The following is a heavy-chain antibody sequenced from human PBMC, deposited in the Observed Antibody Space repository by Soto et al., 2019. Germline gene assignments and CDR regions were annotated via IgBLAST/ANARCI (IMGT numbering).Heavy chain of an antibody. D-gene: IGHD6-13*01. V-gene: IGHV1-18*04. CDR1: GYTFTNYG. Sequence: QVQLVQSGAEVKRPGTSVKVSCKASGYTFTNYGISWVRQAPGQGPEWMGWINGYNDNTKYAKKFQGRVTMTTDTSTSTADMEVRSLRADDTAIYYCARGGSSWSTEYYQHWGQGTLVIVSS. J-gene: IGHJ1*01. CDR3: ARGGSSWSTEYYQH. CDR2: INGYNDNT.